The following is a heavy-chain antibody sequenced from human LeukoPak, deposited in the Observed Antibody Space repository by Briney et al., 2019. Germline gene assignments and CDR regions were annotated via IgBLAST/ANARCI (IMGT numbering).Heavy chain of an antibody. D-gene: IGHD6-19*01. CDR1: GYSISSGYY. Sequence: SETLPLTCTVSGYSISSGYYWGWIRQPPGKGLEWIGSIYHSGSTYYNPSLKSRVTISVDTSKNQFSLKLSSVTAADTAVYYCARDTHIAVAGTRPFDYWGQRTLVTVSS. V-gene: IGHV4-38-2*02. CDR2: IYHSGST. J-gene: IGHJ4*02. CDR3: ARDTHIAVAGTRPFDY.